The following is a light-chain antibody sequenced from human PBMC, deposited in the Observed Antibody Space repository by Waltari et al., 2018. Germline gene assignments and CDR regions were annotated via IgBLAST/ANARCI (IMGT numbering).Light chain of an antibody. V-gene: IGLV2-23*01. CDR1: SSHVGGYNL. Sequence: QSALTQPASVSGSPGQSITISCTGTSSHVGGYNLVSWYQHYPGKAPKLMIYEGTKRPSGVSNRFSGSKSGNTASLTISGLRAEDEADYHCCSYAHSSRVVFGGGTKVTVL. CDR3: CSYAHSSRVV. CDR2: EGT. J-gene: IGLJ2*01.